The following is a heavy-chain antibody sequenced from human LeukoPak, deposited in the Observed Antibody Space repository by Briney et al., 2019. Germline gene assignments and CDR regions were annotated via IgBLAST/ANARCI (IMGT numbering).Heavy chain of an antibody. D-gene: IGHD6-13*01. V-gene: IGHV3-7*01. CDR1: GFTFSSYW. Sequence: GGSLRLSCAASGFTFSSYWMSWVRQAPGKGLEWVANIKQDGSEKYYVDSVEGRFTISRDNAKNSLYLQMNSLRAEDTAVYYCARDKGQQQLVEDYWGQGTLVTVSS. J-gene: IGHJ4*02. CDR3: ARDKGQQQLVEDY. CDR2: IKQDGSEK.